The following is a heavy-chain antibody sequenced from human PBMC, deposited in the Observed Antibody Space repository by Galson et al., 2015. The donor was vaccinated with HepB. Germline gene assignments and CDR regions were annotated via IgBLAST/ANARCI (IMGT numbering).Heavy chain of an antibody. CDR3: VTGHPTYYYDSSGRIGHFQH. CDR2: IIPIFGTA. V-gene: IGHV1-69*13. D-gene: IGHD3-22*01. CDR1: GGTFSSYA. Sequence: SVKVSCKASGGTFSSYAISWVRQAPGQGLEWMGGIIPIFGTANYAQKFQGRVTITADESTSTAYMELSSLRSEDTAVYYCVTGHPTYYYDSSGRIGHFQHWGQGTLVTVSS. J-gene: IGHJ1*01.